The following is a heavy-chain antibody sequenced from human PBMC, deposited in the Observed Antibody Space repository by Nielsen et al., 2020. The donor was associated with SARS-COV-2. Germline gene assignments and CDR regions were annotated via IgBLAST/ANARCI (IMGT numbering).Heavy chain of an antibody. CDR2: ISYDGSNK. CDR3: AKDRSRAYNWNALGY. CDR1: GFTVSSNY. Sequence: GGSLRLSCAASGFTVSSNYMSWVRQAPGKGLEWVAVISYDGSNKYYADSVKGRFTISRDNSKNTLYLQMNSLRAEDTAVYYCAKDRSRAYNWNALGYWGQGTLVTVSS. D-gene: IGHD1-1*01. V-gene: IGHV3-30*18. J-gene: IGHJ4*02.